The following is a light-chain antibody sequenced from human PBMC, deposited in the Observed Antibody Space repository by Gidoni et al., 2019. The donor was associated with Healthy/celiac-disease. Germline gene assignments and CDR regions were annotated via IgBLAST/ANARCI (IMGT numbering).Light chain of an antibody. CDR1: QSVSSY. CDR2: DAS. J-gene: IGKJ2*01. Sequence: EIVLTQYPATLSLSPGERATLSCRASQSVSSYLAWYQQKPGQAPRLLIYDASNRATGIPARFSGSGSGTDFTLTISSLEPEDFAVYYCQQRSNWPPKDTFGQXTKLEIK. V-gene: IGKV3-11*01. CDR3: QQRSNWPPKDT.